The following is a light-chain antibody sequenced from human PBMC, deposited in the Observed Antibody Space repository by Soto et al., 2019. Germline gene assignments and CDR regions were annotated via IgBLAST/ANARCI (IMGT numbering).Light chain of an antibody. CDR3: QVWDSSSDHPHAV. CDR1: NSGSKS. CDR2: YDS. V-gene: IGLV3-21*04. J-gene: IGLJ7*01. Sequence: SYELTQPPSVSVAPGKTARITCGGNNSGSKSVHWYQQKPGQAPVLVIYYDSDRPSGIPERFSGSNSGNTATLTISRVEAGDEADYYCQVWDSSSDHPHAVFGGGTQLTVL.